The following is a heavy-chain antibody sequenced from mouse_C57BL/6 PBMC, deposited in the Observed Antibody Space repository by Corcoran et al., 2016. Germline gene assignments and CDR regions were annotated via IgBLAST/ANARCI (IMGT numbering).Heavy chain of an antibody. D-gene: IGHD1-1*01. V-gene: IGHV1-80*01. J-gene: IGHJ1*03. Sequence: QVQLQQSGAELVKPGASVKISCKASGYAFSSYWMNWVKQRPGKGLEWIGQIYPGDGDTNYNGKFKGKATLTADKSSSTAYMQLSSLTSEDSAVYFCARVPITTVVATGYFDVWGTGTTVTVSS. CDR3: ARVPITTVVATGYFDV. CDR2: IYPGDGDT. CDR1: GYAFSSYW.